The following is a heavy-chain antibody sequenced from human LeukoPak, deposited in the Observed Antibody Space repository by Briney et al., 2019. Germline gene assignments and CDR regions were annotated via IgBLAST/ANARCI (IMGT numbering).Heavy chain of an antibody. J-gene: IGHJ4*02. V-gene: IGHV4-39*01. CDR3: AGPSGYCSSTSCPFDY. D-gene: IGHD2-2*01. CDR2: IYYSGST. CDR1: GGSISSSGYY. Sequence: SETLSLTCTVSGGSISSSGYYWGWIRQPPGKGLEWIGSIYYSGSTYYNPSLKSQVTISVDTSKNQFSLKLSSVTAAGTAVYYCAGPSGYCSSTSCPFDYWGQGTLVTVSS.